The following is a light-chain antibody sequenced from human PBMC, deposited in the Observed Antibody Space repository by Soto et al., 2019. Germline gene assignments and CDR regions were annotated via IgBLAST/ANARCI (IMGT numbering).Light chain of an antibody. CDR3: GSWDSSLSAYV. J-gene: IGLJ1*01. CDR2: DDD. CDR1: SSNIGGNS. Sequence: QSAPTQPPSVTAAPGQRVTTSCSGSSSNIGGNSVSWYQQLPGTAPKLLIYDDDKRPSGIRVRFSGSKSGASATLGITGFQTGDEADYYCGSWDSSLSAYVFGAGTKVTVL. V-gene: IGLV1-51*01.